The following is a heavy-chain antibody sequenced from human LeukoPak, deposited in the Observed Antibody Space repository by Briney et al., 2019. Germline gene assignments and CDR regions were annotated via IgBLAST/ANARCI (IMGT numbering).Heavy chain of an antibody. CDR1: GYTFTSYY. J-gene: IGHJ4*02. V-gene: IGHV1-46*01. D-gene: IGHD6-13*01. Sequence: EASVKVSCKASGYTFTSYYMHWVRQAPGQGLEWMGIINPSGGSTSYAQKFQGRVTMTRDTSTSTVYMELSSLRSEDTAVYYCERETIAAAGTQIWGQGTLVTVSS. CDR3: ERETIAAAGTQI. CDR2: INPSGGST.